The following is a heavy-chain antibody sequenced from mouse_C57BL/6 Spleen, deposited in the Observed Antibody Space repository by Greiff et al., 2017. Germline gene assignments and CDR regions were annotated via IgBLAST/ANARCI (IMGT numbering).Heavy chain of an antibody. Sequence: QVHVKQSGPELVKPGASVKISCKASGYAFSSSWMNWVKQRPGKGLEWLGRIYPGDGDTNYDGTFKGKATLTADKSSSTAYMQLSSLTSEDSAVYFCARRGLGRGWYFGVWGTGTTVTVSS. V-gene: IGHV1-82*01. CDR2: IYPGDGDT. J-gene: IGHJ1*03. CDR3: ARRGLGRGWYFGV. D-gene: IGHD4-1*01. CDR1: GYAFSSSW.